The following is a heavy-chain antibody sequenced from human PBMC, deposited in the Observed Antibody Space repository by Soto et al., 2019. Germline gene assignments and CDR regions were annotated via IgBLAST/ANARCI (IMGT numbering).Heavy chain of an antibody. CDR3: ARDLSEIVGATADY. CDR1: GFTFSSYA. CDR2: ISYDGSNK. Sequence: GGPLRLSCAASGFTFSSYAMHWVRQAPGKGLEWVAVISYDGSNKYYADSVKGRFTISRDNSKNTLYLQMNSLRAEDTAVYYCARDLSEIVGATADYWGQGTLVTVSS. D-gene: IGHD1-26*01. V-gene: IGHV3-30-3*01. J-gene: IGHJ4*02.